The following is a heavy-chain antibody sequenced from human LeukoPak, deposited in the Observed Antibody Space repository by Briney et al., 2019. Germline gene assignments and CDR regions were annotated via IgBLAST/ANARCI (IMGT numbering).Heavy chain of an antibody. Sequence: ASVKVSCKASGYTFTSYDINWVRQATGQGLEWMGWINPNSGGTNYAQKFQGRVTMTRDTSISTAYMELSRLRSDDTAVYYCARVAIAARTFDYWGQGTLATVS. D-gene: IGHD6-6*01. CDR2: INPNSGGT. J-gene: IGHJ4*02. CDR3: ARVAIAARTFDY. V-gene: IGHV1-2*02. CDR1: GYTFTSYD.